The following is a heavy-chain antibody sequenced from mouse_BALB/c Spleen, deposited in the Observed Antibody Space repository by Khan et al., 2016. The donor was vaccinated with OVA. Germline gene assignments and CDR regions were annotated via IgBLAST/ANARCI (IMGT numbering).Heavy chain of an antibody. CDR1: GYSFTSGYY. Sequence: EVKLLESGPGLVKPSQSLSLTCSVTGYSFTSGYYWNWIRQFPGNKLEWMGYISYDGSNNYNPSLKNRISITRDTSKNQFFLKLNSVTTEDTATYDCARDYYGSSYYFDYWGQGTTLTVSS. D-gene: IGHD1-1*01. CDR2: ISYDGSN. V-gene: IGHV3-6*02. J-gene: IGHJ2*01. CDR3: ARDYYGSSYYFDY.